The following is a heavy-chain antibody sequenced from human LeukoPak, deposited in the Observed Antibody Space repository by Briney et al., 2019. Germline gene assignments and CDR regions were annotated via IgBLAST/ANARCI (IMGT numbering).Heavy chain of an antibody. CDR1: GFTFSSYA. CDR3: ARDFPYGLCTSCYIGY. Sequence: PGGSLRLSCAASGFTFSSYAMHWVRQAPGKGLEWVAVISYDGSNKYYADSVKGRFTISRDNAKNSLYLQMNSLRAEDTAVYYCARDFPYGLCTSCYIGYWGQGTLVTVSS. J-gene: IGHJ4*02. D-gene: IGHD2-2*02. V-gene: IGHV3-30-3*01. CDR2: ISYDGSNK.